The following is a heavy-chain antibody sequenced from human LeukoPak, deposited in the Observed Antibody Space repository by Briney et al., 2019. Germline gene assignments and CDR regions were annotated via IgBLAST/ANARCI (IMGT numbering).Heavy chain of an antibody. CDR3: ARHKGRTVSVGSSGWYLDYFDY. V-gene: IGHV4-59*08. Sequence: PSETLSLTCTVSGGSISSYYWSWIRQPPGKGLEWIGYIYYSGSTNYNPSLKSRVTISVDTSKDQFSLKLTSVTAADTAVYYCARHKGRTVSVGSSGWYLDYFDYWGQGTLVTVSS. CDR2: IYYSGST. D-gene: IGHD6-19*01. J-gene: IGHJ4*02. CDR1: GGSISSYY.